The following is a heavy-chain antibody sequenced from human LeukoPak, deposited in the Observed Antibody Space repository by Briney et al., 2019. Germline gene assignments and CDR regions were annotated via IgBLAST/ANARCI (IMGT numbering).Heavy chain of an antibody. CDR2: INAGNGNT. V-gene: IGHV1-3*01. CDR3: ARDYYDSSGYYDNWFDS. D-gene: IGHD3-22*01. Sequence: ASVKVSCTASGYTFTSYAMHWVRQAPGQRLEWMGWINAGNGNTKYSQKFQGRVTITRDTSASTAYMELSSLRSEDTAVYYCARDYYDSSGYYDNWFDSWGQGTLVAVSS. CDR1: GYTFTSYA. J-gene: IGHJ5*01.